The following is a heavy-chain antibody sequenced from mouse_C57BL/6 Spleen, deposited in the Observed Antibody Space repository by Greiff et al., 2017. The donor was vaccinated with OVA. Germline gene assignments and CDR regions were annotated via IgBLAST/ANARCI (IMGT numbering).Heavy chain of an antibody. D-gene: IGHD1-1*01. J-gene: IGHJ4*01. CDR2: IYPSDSET. CDR1: GYTFTSYW. Sequence: VQLQQPGAELVRPGSSVKLSCKASGYTFTSYWMDWVKQRPGQGLEWIGNIYPSDSETHYNQKFKDKATLTVDKSSSTAYMQLSSLTSEDSAVYYCAREGVYYGSSYDAMDYWGQGTSVTVSS. V-gene: IGHV1-61*01. CDR3: AREGVYYGSSYDAMDY.